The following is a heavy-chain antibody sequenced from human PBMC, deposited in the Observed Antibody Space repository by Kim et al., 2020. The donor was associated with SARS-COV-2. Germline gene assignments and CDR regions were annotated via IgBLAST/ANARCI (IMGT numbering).Heavy chain of an antibody. CDR3: ARGSESAVAGTGPGGMDV. CDR1: GGTFSSYA. CDR2: IIPIFGTA. D-gene: IGHD6-19*01. Sequence: SVKVSCKASGGTFSSYAISWVRQAPGQGLEWMGGIIPIFGTANYAQKFQGRVTITADESTSTAYMELSSLRSEDTAVYYCARGSESAVAGTGPGGMDVWGQGTTVTVSS. V-gene: IGHV1-69*13. J-gene: IGHJ6*02.